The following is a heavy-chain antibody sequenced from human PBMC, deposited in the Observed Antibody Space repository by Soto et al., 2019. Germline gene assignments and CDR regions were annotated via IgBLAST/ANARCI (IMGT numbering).Heavy chain of an antibody. V-gene: IGHV1-69*09. J-gene: IGHJ4*02. CDR3: ATLKRARLDS. CDR1: GIMSSGYG. D-gene: IGHD6-25*01. CDR2: INPILDST. Sequence: QEQVVQSGPAMKEPGSSVKVSCRASGIMSSGYGFSWVRQAPGQGLEWVGMINPILDSTHYAQNLQGRVSLSVDKARATAYLEVTSLRLEDTAIYFCATLKRARLDSWGRGTVVTVSS.